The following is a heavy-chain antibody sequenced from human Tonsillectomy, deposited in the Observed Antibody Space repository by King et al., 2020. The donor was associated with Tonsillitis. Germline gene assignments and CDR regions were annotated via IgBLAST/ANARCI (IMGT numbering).Heavy chain of an antibody. V-gene: IGHV4-39*01. CDR3: ARLIYYSYYMDV. CDR1: GGSISRNTYY. CDR2: IYYSGNT. Sequence: QLQESGPGLVKPSETLSLICTVSGGSISRNTYYWGWIRQPPGKGLEWIGSIYYSGNTYYNPSLRSRLTLSVDTYRNQFSLRLSSVTAADTAVYYCARLIYYSYYMDVWGKGTTVTVSS. J-gene: IGHJ6*03.